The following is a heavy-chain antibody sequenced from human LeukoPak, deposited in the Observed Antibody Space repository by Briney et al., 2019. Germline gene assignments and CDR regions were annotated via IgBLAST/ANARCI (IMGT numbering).Heavy chain of an antibody. CDR2: ISSSRSYI. Sequence: GGPLTLSCAACGFIFSSYSTNWVRQSPGKGLEWLSFISSSRSYIYYAHSVKGRFTICRDNAKNALYLQMNSLGAEDSAVYYCGRAGPVTKDHFMDVWGKGTTVTVSS. CDR1: GFIFSSYS. D-gene: IGHD2-2*01. V-gene: IGHV3-21*06. J-gene: IGHJ6*03. CDR3: GRAGPVTKDHFMDV.